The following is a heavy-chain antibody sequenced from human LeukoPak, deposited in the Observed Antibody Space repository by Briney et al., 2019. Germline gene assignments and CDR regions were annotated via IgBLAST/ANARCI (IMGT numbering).Heavy chain of an antibody. CDR3: AKESKLRFPLGEFDY. CDR2: ISGSGGST. CDR1: GFTFSSYA. J-gene: IGHJ4*02. D-gene: IGHD3-3*01. Sequence: PGGSLRLSCAASGFTFSSYAMSWVRQAPGKGLEWVSVISGSGGSTYYADSVKGRFTISRDSSKNTLYLQMNSLRAEDTAVYYCAKESKLRFPLGEFDYWGQGTLVTVSS. V-gene: IGHV3-23*01.